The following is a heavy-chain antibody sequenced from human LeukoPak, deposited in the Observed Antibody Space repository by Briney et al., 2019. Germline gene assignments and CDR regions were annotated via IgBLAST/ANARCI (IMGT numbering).Heavy chain of an antibody. V-gene: IGHV3-7*01. D-gene: IGHD6-13*01. CDR3: ARIMNSSPDY. Sequence: GGSLRLSCAASGFIFSGAWMSWVRQAPGKGLEWVANIKEDGSEKHYVDSVNGRFTISRDNTKNSVYLQMNSLRAEDTAVYYCARIMNSSPDYWGQGTLVTVSS. J-gene: IGHJ4*02. CDR2: IKEDGSEK. CDR1: GFIFSGAW.